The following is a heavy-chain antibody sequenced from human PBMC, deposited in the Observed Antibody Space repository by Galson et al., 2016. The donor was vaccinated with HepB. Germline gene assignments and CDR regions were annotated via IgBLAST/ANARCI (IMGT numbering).Heavy chain of an antibody. V-gene: IGHV3-30-3*01. Sequence: SLRLSCAASGFTFSSYAMHWVRQAPGKGLEWVAVISSDGSNKYYEDSVKGRFTISRDNSKNTLYLEMNGLRAEDTAVYYCVKDREADDYGDYGFFDIWGQGTMVTVSS. CDR1: GFTFSSYA. D-gene: IGHD4-17*01. CDR2: ISSDGSNK. CDR3: VKDREADDYGDYGFFDI. J-gene: IGHJ3*02.